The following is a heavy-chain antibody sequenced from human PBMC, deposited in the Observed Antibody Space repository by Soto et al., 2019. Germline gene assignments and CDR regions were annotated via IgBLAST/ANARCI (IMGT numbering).Heavy chain of an antibody. D-gene: IGHD3-16*01. V-gene: IGHV3-30*18. CDR1: GFTFSSYG. Sequence: PGGSLRLSCAASGFTFSSYGMHWVRQAPGKGLEWVAVISYDGSNKYYADSVKGRFTISRDNSKNTLYLQMNSLRAEDTAVYYCAKDHWGYYYYSGMDVWGQGTTVTVSS. CDR3: AKDHWGYYYYSGMDV. CDR2: ISYDGSNK. J-gene: IGHJ6*02.